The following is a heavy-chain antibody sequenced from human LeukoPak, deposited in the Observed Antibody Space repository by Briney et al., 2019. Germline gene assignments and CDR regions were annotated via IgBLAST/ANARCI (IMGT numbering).Heavy chain of an antibody. J-gene: IGHJ3*02. D-gene: IGHD3-16*01. CDR2: IKEDGSEK. V-gene: IGHV3-7*01. CDR3: VAGGAFDI. Sequence: QAGGSLRLSCAASGFTFSNDWMSWVRQAPGKGLEWVANIKEDGSEKYYVDVVKGRFTISRDNAKNSLYLLMNSLRVEDAAVYYCVAGGAFDIWGQGTMVTVSS. CDR1: GFTFSNDW.